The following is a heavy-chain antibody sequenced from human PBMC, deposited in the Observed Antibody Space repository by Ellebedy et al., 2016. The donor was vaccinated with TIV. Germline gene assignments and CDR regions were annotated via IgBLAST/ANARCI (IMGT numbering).Heavy chain of an antibody. J-gene: IGHJ6*02. Sequence: GESLKISCAASGFTFSSYGMHWVRQAPGKGLEWVAVIWYDGSNKYYADSVKGRFTISRDNSKNTLYLQMNSLRAEDTAVYYCARDLYSSSSVSRIHNPHSYGMDVWGQGTTVTVSS. CDR3: ARDLYSSSSVSRIHNPHSYGMDV. CDR1: GFTFSSYG. CDR2: IWYDGSNK. V-gene: IGHV3-33*01. D-gene: IGHD6-6*01.